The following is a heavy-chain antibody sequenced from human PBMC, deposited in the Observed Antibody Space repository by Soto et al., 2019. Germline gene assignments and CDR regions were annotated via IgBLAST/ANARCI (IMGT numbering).Heavy chain of an antibody. V-gene: IGHV1-69*06. Sequence: SVKVSCKASGGTFSSYAISWVRQAPGQGLEWMGGIIPIFGTANYAQKFQGRVTMTEDTSTDTAYMELSSLRSEDTAVYYCAIGGSGAIGGYYYYYGMDVWGQGTTVTVSS. J-gene: IGHJ6*02. CDR2: IIPIFGTA. CDR3: AIGGSGAIGGYYYYYGMDV. CDR1: GGTFSSYA. D-gene: IGHD3-16*02.